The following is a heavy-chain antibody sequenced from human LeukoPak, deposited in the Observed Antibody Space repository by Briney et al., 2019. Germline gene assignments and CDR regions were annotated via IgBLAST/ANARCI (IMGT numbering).Heavy chain of an antibody. CDR2: IRYDGSNN. V-gene: IGHV3-30*02. J-gene: IGHJ4*02. D-gene: IGHD7-27*01. CDR3: AKDLKVAYLLPRTGMDY. Sequence: GGSLRLSCAASGFTFSSYGMHWVRQAPGKGLEWVAFIRYDGSNNYYADSLKGRFTISRDNSKNTLYLQMNSLRAEDTAVYYCAKDLKVAYLLPRTGMDYWGQGTLVTVSS. CDR1: GFTFSSYG.